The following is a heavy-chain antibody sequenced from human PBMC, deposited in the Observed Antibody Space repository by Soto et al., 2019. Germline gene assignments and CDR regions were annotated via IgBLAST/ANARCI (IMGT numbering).Heavy chain of an antibody. V-gene: IGHV4-39*07. CDR3: ARDPITMIVGTDAFDI. Sequence: PSETLSLTCTVSGGSISSSSYYWGWIRQPPGKGLEWIGSIYYSGSTYYNPSLKSRVTISVDTSKNQFSLKLSSVTAADTAVYYCARDPITMIVGTDAFDIWGQGTMVTVSS. CDR1: GGSISSSSYY. J-gene: IGHJ3*02. CDR2: IYYSGST. D-gene: IGHD3-22*01.